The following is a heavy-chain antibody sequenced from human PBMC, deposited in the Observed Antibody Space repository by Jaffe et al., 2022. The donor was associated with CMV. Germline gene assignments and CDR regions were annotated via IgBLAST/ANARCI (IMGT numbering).Heavy chain of an antibody. D-gene: IGHD6-19*01. Sequence: EVQLVESGGGLVQPGGSLRLSCAASGFTFSSYAMSWVRQAPGKGLEWVSTISASGTGTYYADSVKGRFTISRDNSKNTLYLQMNSLRAEDTAVYYCAKAGNTGWYYFDYWGQGTLVTVSS. J-gene: IGHJ4*02. V-gene: IGHV3-23*04. CDR2: ISASGTGT. CDR3: AKAGNTGWYYFDY. CDR1: GFTFSSYA.